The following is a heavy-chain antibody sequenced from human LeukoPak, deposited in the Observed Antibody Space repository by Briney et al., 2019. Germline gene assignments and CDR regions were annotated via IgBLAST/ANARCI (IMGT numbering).Heavy chain of an antibody. Sequence: SETLSLTCTVSGGSISNYYWSWIRQPPGKGLEWIGFIYYSGSTNYNPSLKSRVTISVDTYKNQFSLRLSSVTAADTAIYYCARQYCSGGNCYPYFDYWGPGTLVTVSS. D-gene: IGHD2-15*01. V-gene: IGHV4-59*08. CDR1: GGSISNYY. J-gene: IGHJ4*02. CDR2: IYYSGST. CDR3: ARQYCSGGNCYPYFDY.